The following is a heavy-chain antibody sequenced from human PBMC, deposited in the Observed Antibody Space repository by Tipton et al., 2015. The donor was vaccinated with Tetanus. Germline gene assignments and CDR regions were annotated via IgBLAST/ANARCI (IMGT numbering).Heavy chain of an antibody. J-gene: IGHJ5*02. Sequence: TLSLTCAVSGGSISSGTFYWNWIRQPPGKGLEWVGSIYSYNGNSFQNPSLKGRVTISLDTSKNQFSLKLSSVTAADTAVYYCATTMDNWFDPWGQGTLVPVSS. V-gene: IGHV4-39*01. CDR3: ATTMDNWFDP. CDR2: IYSYNGNS. D-gene: IGHD3-10*01. CDR1: GGSISSGTFY.